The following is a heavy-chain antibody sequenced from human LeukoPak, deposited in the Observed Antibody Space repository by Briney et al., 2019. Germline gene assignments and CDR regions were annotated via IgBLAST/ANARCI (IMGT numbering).Heavy chain of an antibody. Sequence: GGSLRLSCAASGFTFGSYSMNWVRQAPGKGLEWVSSISSSSSYIYYADSVKGRFTISRDNAKNSLFLQVNSLRAEDTAVYYCARGVNYHGSGSYLRDWFDPWGQGTLVTVPS. V-gene: IGHV3-21*01. D-gene: IGHD3-10*01. CDR1: GFTFGSYS. CDR3: ARGVNYHGSGSYLRDWFDP. CDR2: ISSSSSYI. J-gene: IGHJ5*02.